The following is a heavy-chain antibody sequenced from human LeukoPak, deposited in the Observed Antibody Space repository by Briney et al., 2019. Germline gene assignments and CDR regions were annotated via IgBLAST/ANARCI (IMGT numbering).Heavy chain of an antibody. CDR3: AKYYYDSSGYDSNAFDI. Sequence: PGGSLRLSCAASRFTFSSYAMSWVRQAPRKGLEWVSAISGSGGSTYYADSVKGRFTISRDNSKNTLYLQMNSLRAEDTAVYYCAKYYYDSSGYDSNAFDIWGQGTMVTVTS. J-gene: IGHJ3*02. CDR2: ISGSGGST. D-gene: IGHD3-22*01. CDR1: RFTFSSYA. V-gene: IGHV3-23*01.